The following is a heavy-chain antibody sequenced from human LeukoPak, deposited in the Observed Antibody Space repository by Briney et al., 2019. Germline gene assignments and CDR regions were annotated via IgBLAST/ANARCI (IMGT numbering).Heavy chain of an antibody. CDR2: IKQDGSEK. V-gene: IGHV3-7*01. CDR3: AKTYYYGSGSF. Sequence: GGSLRLSCAASGFSFSSYWMSWVRQAPGKGLEWVANIKQDGSEKYYVDFVKGRFTISRDNAKNLLYLQMNSLRAEDTALYYCAKTYYYGSGSFWGQGTLVTVSS. J-gene: IGHJ4*02. CDR1: GFSFSSYW. D-gene: IGHD3-10*01.